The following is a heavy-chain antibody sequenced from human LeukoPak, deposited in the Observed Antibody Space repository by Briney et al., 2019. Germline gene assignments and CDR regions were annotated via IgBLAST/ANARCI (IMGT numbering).Heavy chain of an antibody. J-gene: IGHJ3*02. Sequence: ASVKVSCKASGYTFTGYYMHWVRQAPGQGLEWMGWINPNSGGTNYAQKFQGRVTMTRDTSISTAYMELSRLRSDDTAVYYCARARLAPGTSLPAAYDAFDIWGQGTMVTVSS. V-gene: IGHV1-2*02. CDR3: ARARLAPGTSLPAAYDAFDI. D-gene: IGHD2-2*01. CDR1: GYTFTGYY. CDR2: INPNSGGT.